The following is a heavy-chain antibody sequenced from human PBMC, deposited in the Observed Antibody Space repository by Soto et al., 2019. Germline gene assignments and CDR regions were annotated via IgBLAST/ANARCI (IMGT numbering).Heavy chain of an antibody. Sequence: QPGGSPRLSCAACGFPFSSYSMNWSRQAPGKGLELVSYISSSSSTIYYADSVKGRFTISRDNAKNSLYLQMNSLRAEDTAVYYCVKDQGSYYDFWSSYEGLSGMTYGMDVWGQGTTVTVSS. CDR1: GFPFSSYS. CDR3: VKDQGSYYDFWSSYEGLSGMTYGMDV. V-gene: IGHV3-48*01. D-gene: IGHD3-3*01. J-gene: IGHJ6*02. CDR2: ISSSSSTI.